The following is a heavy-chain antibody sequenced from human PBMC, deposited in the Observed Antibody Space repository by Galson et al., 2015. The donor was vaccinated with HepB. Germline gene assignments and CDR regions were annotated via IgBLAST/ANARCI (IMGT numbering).Heavy chain of an antibody. CDR3: VKSWWSPLLPDY. D-gene: IGHD2-15*01. CDR1: GFTFSSYA. V-gene: IGHV3-64D*06. Sequence: SLRLSCAASGFTFSSYAMHWVRQAPGKGLEYVSAISSNGGSTYYADSVKGRFTISRDNSKNTLYLQMSSLRAEDTAVYYCVKSWWSPLLPDYWGQGTLVTVSS. J-gene: IGHJ4*02. CDR2: ISSNGGST.